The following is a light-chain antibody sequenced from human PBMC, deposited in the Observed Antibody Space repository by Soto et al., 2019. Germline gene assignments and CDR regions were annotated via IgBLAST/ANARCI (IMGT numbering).Light chain of an antibody. CDR2: EVS. CDR3: SSYTSGSTWV. Sequence: QSALTQPASVSGSPGQSITISCTGTSSDVGGYNYVSWYQQHPGKAPKLMIYEVSNRPSGVSNRFSGSKSGNTASLTISGLQAEDEAEYYCSSYTSGSTWVFGGGTKLTVL. J-gene: IGLJ3*02. V-gene: IGLV2-14*01. CDR1: SSDVGGYNY.